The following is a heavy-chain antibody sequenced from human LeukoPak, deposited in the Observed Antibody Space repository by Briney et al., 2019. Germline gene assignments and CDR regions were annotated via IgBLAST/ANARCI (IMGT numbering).Heavy chain of an antibody. CDR1: GGSFSGYY. CDR3: ARGRDPSSSDFIDY. V-gene: IGHV4-34*01. CDR2: INHSGST. Sequence: SETLSLTCAVYGGSFSGYYWSWIRQPPGKGLEWIGEINHSGSTNYNPSLKSRVTISVDTSKNQFSLKLSSVTAADTAVYYCARGRDPSSSDFIDYWGQGTLVTVSS. J-gene: IGHJ4*02. D-gene: IGHD6-13*01.